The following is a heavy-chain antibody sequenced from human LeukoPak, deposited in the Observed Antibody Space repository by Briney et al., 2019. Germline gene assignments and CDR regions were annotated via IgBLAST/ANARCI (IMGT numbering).Heavy chain of an antibody. CDR3: ARDQASAAVGTVYYYHGMDV. D-gene: IGHD6-13*01. CDR2: INPNSGGT. CDR1: GYTFTSYD. V-gene: IGHV1-2*04. Sequence: ASVKVSCKASGYTFTSYDINWVRQAPGQGLEWMGWINPNSGGTNYAQKFQGWVTMTRDTSISTAYMELNRLRSDDTAVYYCARDQASAAVGTVYYYHGMDVWGQGTTVTVSS. J-gene: IGHJ6*02.